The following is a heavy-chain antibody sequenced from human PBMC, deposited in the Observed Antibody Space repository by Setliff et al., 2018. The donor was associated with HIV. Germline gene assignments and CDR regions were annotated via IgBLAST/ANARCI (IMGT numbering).Heavy chain of an antibody. V-gene: IGHV4-39*07. CDR2: LYYGGTT. CDR3: ARATYTTLFGVLMGGGLQY. Sequence: SETLSLTCTVSGDSISTSNSYWGWVRQPPGKGLEWIGSLYYGGTTYYNPSLKSLVTISVDTSKTQFSLKLTSVTAADTAVYYCARATYTTLFGVLMGGGLQYWGPGTLVAVSS. CDR1: GDSISTSNSY. D-gene: IGHD3-3*01. J-gene: IGHJ4*02.